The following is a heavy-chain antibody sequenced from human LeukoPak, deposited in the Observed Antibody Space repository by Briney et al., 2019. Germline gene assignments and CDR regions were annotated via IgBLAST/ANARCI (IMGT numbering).Heavy chain of an antibody. Sequence: VASVKVSCTASGATFISYAMSWVRQAPGQGLEWMGGIIPIFGTANYAQNFRGRVTITADKSTSTAYMEVSSLRSEDTAVYYCAGGRPRGYCSGGSCYHNFDYWGQGTLVTVSS. CDR3: AGGRPRGYCSGGSCYHNFDY. V-gene: IGHV1-69*06. J-gene: IGHJ4*02. CDR1: GATFISYA. D-gene: IGHD2-15*01. CDR2: IIPIFGTA.